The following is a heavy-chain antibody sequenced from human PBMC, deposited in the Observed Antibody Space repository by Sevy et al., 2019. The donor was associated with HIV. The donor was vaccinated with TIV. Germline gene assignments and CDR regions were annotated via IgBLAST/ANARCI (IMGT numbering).Heavy chain of an antibody. CDR3: AKSSTLWFEKVAVHI. D-gene: IGHD3-10*01. Sequence: ASVKVSCKASGYTFTAYYIHWVRQAPGQGPEWMGWINPNGGGGNYAQKFQGRVTMTTDASISTAYMELTRLRSDDTAVYYCAKSSTLWFEKVAVHIWGQGTLVTVSS. CDR2: INPNGGGG. V-gene: IGHV1-2*02. J-gene: IGHJ3*02. CDR1: GYTFTAYY.